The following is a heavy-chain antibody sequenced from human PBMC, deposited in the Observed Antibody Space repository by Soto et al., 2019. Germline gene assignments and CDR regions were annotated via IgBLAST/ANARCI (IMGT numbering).Heavy chain of an antibody. CDR2: ISGSVGST. J-gene: IGHJ4*02. CDR3: AKAGGAAGTVDYFDY. CDR1: GFTFSNYA. V-gene: IGHV3-23*01. D-gene: IGHD6-13*01. Sequence: PGGSLRLSCAASGFTFSNYAINWVRQSPGKGLEWVSVISGSVGSTYYADSVKGRFTITRDNSKNTLYLQMNSLSAEDTAVYYCAKAGGAAGTVDYFDYWGQGTLVT.